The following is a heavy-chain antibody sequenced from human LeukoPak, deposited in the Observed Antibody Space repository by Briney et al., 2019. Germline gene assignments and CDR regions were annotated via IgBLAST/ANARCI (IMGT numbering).Heavy chain of an antibody. D-gene: IGHD5-18*01. V-gene: IGHV4-61*01. CDR3: ASGGYRYGSPFDH. J-gene: IGHJ4*02. Sequence: KPSEILSLTCTVSGGSVSSGSYYWSWIRHPPGKGLEWIGRMSGSGSTNYNPSLKSRLTMSVDTSKNQFSLKLSSVTAADTAVYYCASGGYRYGSPFDHWGQGTLVTVSS. CDR1: GGSVSSGSYY. CDR2: MSGSGST.